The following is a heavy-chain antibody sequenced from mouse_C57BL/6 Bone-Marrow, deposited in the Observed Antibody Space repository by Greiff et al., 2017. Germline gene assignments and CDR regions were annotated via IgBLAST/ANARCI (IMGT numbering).Heavy chain of an antibody. CDR1: GYTFTSYW. J-gene: IGHJ2*01. CDR2: IYPGSGST. CDR3: ARSPRCYFDY. Sequence: VQLQQPGAELVKPGASVKMSCKASGYTFTSYWITWVKQRPGQGLEWIGDIYPGSGSTNYNEKFKSKATLSVDTSSSTAYMQLSSLTSDDSAVYYCARSPRCYFDYWGQGTTLTVSS. V-gene: IGHV1-55*01.